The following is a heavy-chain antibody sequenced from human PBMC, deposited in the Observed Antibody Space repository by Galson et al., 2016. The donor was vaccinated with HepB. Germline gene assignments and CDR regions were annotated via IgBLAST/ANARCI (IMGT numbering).Heavy chain of an antibody. CDR1: GGSISSGTYY. V-gene: IGHV4-39*01. J-gene: IGHJ4*02. CDR3: ARHGRTAAVEFDY. CDR2: IYSGGRT. D-gene: IGHD6-13*01. Sequence: SETLSLTCTVSGGSISSGTYYRGWIRQPPGKGLEWIGTIYSGGRTYYNPSLMSRLTISVDTSKNQFSLRLSSVTAADTAVYYCARHGRTAAVEFDYWGQGTLVTVSS.